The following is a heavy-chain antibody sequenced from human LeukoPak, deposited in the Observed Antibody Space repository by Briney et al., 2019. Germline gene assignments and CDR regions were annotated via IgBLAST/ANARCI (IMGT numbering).Heavy chain of an antibody. CDR2: ISGSGGAT. J-gene: IGHJ4*02. CDR3: AKDSVTIDY. Sequence: GGSLRLSCAASGFTFYNSGMGWVRQAPGKGLEWVSAISGSGGATYYADSVKGRFTISRDNSKNTLYLQMNSLRAEDTAVYYCAKDSVTIDYWGQGTLVTVSS. V-gene: IGHV3-23*01. D-gene: IGHD3-9*01. CDR1: GFTFYNSG.